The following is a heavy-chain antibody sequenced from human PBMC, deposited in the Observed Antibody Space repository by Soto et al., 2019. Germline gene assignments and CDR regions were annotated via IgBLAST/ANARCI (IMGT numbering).Heavy chain of an antibody. CDR2: INHSGST. J-gene: IGHJ4*02. V-gene: IGHV4-34*01. D-gene: IGHD1-26*01. CDR1: GGSFSGYY. CDR3: ARGRRWELLPTYFDY. Sequence: QVQLQQWGAGLLKPSETLSLTCAVYGGSFSGYYWSWIRQPPGKGLEWIGEINHSGSTNYNPSLKSRVTISVDTSKNQFSLKLSSVTAADTAVYYCARGRRWELLPTYFDYGGQGTLVTVSS.